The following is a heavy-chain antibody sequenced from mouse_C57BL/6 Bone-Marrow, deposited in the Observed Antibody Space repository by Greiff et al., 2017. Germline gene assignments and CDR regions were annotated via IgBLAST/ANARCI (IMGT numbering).Heavy chain of an antibody. CDR3: ARFYDYDGGYAMDY. CDR2: IYPSDSDT. Sequence: QVQLQQPGAELVRPGSSVKLSCKASGYTFTSYWMDWVKQRPGQGLEWIGNIYPSDSDTHYNQKFKDKATLTVDKSSSTAYMQLSSLTSEDSAVYYCARFYDYDGGYAMDYWGQGPSVTVSS. J-gene: IGHJ4*01. D-gene: IGHD2-4*01. CDR1: GYTFTSYW. V-gene: IGHV1-61*01.